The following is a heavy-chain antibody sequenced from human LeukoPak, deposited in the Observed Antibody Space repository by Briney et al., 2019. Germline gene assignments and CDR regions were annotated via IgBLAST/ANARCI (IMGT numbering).Heavy chain of an antibody. CDR2: ISYDGSNK. CDR1: GFTFSSYG. J-gene: IGHJ4*02. Sequence: GGSLRLSCAASGFTFSSYGMHWVRQAPGKGLEWVAVISYDGSNKYYADSVKGRFTISRDNSKNTLYLQMNSLRAEDTAVYYCAKGAEYCSGGSCYSDWGQGTLVTVSS. CDR3: AKGAEYCSGGSCYSD. D-gene: IGHD2-15*01. V-gene: IGHV3-30*18.